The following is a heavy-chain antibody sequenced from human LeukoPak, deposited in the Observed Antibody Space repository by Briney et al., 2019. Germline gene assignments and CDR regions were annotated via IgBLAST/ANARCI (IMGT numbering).Heavy chain of an antibody. J-gene: IGHJ5*02. CDR2: IYYSGST. V-gene: IGHV4-31*03. CDR1: GGSISSGGYY. CDR3: ARDLERLLGFDP. Sequence: SQTLSLTCTVSGGSISSGGYYWSWIRQHPGKGLEWIGYIYYSGSTYYNPSLKSRVTISVDTSKNQFSLKLSPVTAADTAVYYCARDLERLLGFDPWGQGTLVTVSS. D-gene: IGHD1-1*01.